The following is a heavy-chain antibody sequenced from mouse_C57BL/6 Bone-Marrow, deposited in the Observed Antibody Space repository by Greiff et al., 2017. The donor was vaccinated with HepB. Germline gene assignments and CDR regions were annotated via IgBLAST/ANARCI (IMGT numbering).Heavy chain of an antibody. CDR1: GFTFSSYT. D-gene: IGHD2-1*01. V-gene: IGHV5-9*01. Sequence: EVKLVESGGGLVKPGGSLKLSCAASGFTFSSYTMSWVRQTPEKRLEWVATISGGGGNTYYPDSVKGRFTISRDNAKNTLYLQMSSLRSEDTALYYCARRGNYWYFDVWGTGTTVTVSS. CDR2: ISGGGGNT. CDR3: ARRGNYWYFDV. J-gene: IGHJ1*03.